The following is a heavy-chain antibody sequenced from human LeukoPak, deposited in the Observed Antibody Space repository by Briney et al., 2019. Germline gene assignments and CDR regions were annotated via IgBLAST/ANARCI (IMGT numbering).Heavy chain of an antibody. D-gene: IGHD3-22*01. V-gene: IGHV3-23*01. J-gene: IGHJ5*02. CDR1: GFTFSSHA. CDR3: AQDAHITMIVVVRFWFDP. CDR2: ISGSGGST. Sequence: GGSLRLSCAASGFTFSSHAMSWVRQAPGKGLEWVSAISGSGGSTYYADSVKGRFTISRDNSKNTLYLQMNSLRAEDTAVYYCAQDAHITMIVVVRFWFDPWGQGTLVTVSS.